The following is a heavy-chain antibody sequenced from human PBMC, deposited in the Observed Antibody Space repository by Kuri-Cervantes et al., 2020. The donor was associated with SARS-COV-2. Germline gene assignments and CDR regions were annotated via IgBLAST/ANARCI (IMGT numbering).Heavy chain of an antibody. CDR2: ISSSSSYI. CDR1: GFTFSSYS. Sequence: GGSLRLSCAASGFTFSSYSMNWVRQAPGKGLEWVSSISSSSSYIYYADSVKGRFTISRDNVKNSLYLQMNSLRAEDTAVYYCARVHKAGATYYYYYMDVWGKGTTVTVSS. V-gene: IGHV3-21*01. J-gene: IGHJ6*03. CDR3: ARVHKAGATYYYYYMDV. D-gene: IGHD1-26*01.